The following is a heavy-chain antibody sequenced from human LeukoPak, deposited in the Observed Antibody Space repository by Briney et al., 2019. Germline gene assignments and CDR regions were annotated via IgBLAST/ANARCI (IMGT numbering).Heavy chain of an antibody. Sequence: ASVKVSCKNPGYSIAGYYIHWVRQAPGQGLEWMGRLNPNYRDTNFAQRFQGRVTMTRDTTITTAFMELNNLRSDDTAIYYCARGAYDYDAFDIWGQGTTVTVSS. CDR1: GYSIAGYY. V-gene: IGHV1-2*06. D-gene: IGHD4-11*01. CDR3: ARGAYDYDAFDI. CDR2: LNPNYRDT. J-gene: IGHJ3*02.